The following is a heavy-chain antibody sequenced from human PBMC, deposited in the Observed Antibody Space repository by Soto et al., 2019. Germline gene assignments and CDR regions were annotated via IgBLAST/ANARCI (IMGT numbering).Heavy chain of an antibody. Sequence: TLSLTCAVSSGSISSPNWWSWVRQPPEKELEWIGEIYHTGGTNYNPSLKSRVTISADKSKNHFSLKLSSVTAADTAVYYCASKQYSSSSPFDSWGQGTLVTVSS. CDR3: ASKQYSSSSPFDS. J-gene: IGHJ4*02. CDR1: SGSISSPNW. CDR2: IYHTGGT. V-gene: IGHV4-4*02. D-gene: IGHD6-6*01.